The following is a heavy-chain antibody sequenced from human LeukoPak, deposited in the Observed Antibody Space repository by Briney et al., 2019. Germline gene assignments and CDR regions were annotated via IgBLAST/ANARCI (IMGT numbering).Heavy chain of an antibody. CDR1: DGSISNYY. CDR3: ARGKSSSGWNDVLDI. V-gene: IGHV4-59*01. CDR2: IYYSGST. Sequence: SETLSLTCTVSDGSISNYYWSWLRQPPGKGLEWIGYIYYSGSTNYNPSLKSRVTTSIDTSKNQFSLKLSSVTAADTAVYYCARGKSSSGWNDVLDIWGQGTMVTVSS. J-gene: IGHJ3*02. D-gene: IGHD6-19*01.